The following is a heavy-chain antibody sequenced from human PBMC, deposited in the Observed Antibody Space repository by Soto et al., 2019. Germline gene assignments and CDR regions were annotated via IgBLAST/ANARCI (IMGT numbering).Heavy chain of an antibody. D-gene: IGHD4-4*01. Sequence: SVKVSCKASGGTFSSYXISWVRQSPGQGLEWMGGIIPIFGTANYAHKFRGRVTITADESTGTAYMKLSSLRSDDTAVYFCAGASDSTWYNWLDPWGPGTLVTVSS. CDR1: GGTFSSYX. CDR2: IIPIFGTA. J-gene: IGHJ5*02. CDR3: AGASDSTWYNWLDP. V-gene: IGHV1-69*13.